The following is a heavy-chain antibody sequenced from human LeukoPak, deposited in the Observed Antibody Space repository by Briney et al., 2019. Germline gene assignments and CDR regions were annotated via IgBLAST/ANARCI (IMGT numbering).Heavy chain of an antibody. CDR3: ARDNGGDYWYSDI. Sequence: SETLSLTSTVSGASISTYYWSWIRQPAGKGLEWIGRMYTSGSTNYNPSLKSRVTMSVDTSKNQLSLKLSSVTAADTAVYFCARDNGGDYWYSDIWGRGTLVTVSS. D-gene: IGHD2-21*01. J-gene: IGHJ2*01. V-gene: IGHV4-4*07. CDR2: MYTSGST. CDR1: GASISTYY.